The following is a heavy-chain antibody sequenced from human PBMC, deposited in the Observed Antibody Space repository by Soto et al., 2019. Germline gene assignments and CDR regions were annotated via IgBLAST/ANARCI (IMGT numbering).Heavy chain of an antibody. CDR2: ISGYNGNT. Sequence: QVQVVQSGAEVRKPGASVKVSCKASGYTFNNYGFSWVRQAPGQGLEWMGWISGYNGNTKYAQKLQGRVTIITNTSTSTAYMELGTISSDDTDAYSCARAGYCSSSSCYDAPWGYYSSYGMDVWGQGTTVTVSS. J-gene: IGHJ6*02. D-gene: IGHD2-2*01. CDR1: GYTFNNYG. CDR3: ARAGYCSSSSCYDAPWGYYSSYGMDV. V-gene: IGHV1-18*01.